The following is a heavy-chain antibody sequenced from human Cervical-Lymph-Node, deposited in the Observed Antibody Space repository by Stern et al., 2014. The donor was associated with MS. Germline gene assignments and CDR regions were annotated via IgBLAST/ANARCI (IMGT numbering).Heavy chain of an antibody. Sequence: MQLVDFGAEVKKPGSSGKVSCKASAGTFSSYAISLVRQAPGQGLEGMGGIFLIFGTANYAQEFQGTVTISADESTWPVSLDGGSLRSEDTAVYYCARGSPIVEAHRGYFDYWGQGTLVTVSS. CDR2: IFLIFGTA. J-gene: IGHJ4*02. CDR3: ARGSPIVEAHRGYFDY. V-gene: IGHV1-69*01. CDR1: AGTFSSYA. D-gene: IGHD1-26*01.